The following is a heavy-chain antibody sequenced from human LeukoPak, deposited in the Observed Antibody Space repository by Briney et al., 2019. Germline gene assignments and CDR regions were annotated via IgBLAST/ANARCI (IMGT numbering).Heavy chain of an antibody. D-gene: IGHD6-19*01. CDR1: GFTFSTYA. V-gene: IGHV3-21*01. J-gene: IGHJ5*02. Sequence: PGGSLRLSCAASGFTFSTYAMSWVRQAPGKGLEWVSAISTSSGNMYYADSVKGRFTISRDNAKNSLYLQMNSLRVEDTAVYYCARSSSGWYNWFDPWGQGTLVTVSS. CDR3: ARSSSGWYNWFDP. CDR2: ISTSSGNM.